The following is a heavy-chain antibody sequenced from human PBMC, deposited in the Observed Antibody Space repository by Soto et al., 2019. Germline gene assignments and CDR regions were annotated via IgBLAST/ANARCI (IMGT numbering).Heavy chain of an antibody. J-gene: IGHJ4*02. Sequence: EVQLVESGGGLVKPGGSLRLSCAASGFTFSNAWMSWVRQAPGKGLEWVGRIKSKTDGGTTDYAAPVKGRFTISRDDSKNTLYLQMNSLKTEDTAVYYCTTEESYDYIWGSYRRDYWGQGTLVTVSS. D-gene: IGHD3-16*02. CDR1: GFTFSNAW. CDR3: TTEESYDYIWGSYRRDY. V-gene: IGHV3-15*01. CDR2: IKSKTDGGTT.